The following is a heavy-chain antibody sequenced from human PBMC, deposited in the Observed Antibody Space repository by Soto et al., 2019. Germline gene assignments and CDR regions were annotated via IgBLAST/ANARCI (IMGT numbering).Heavy chain of an antibody. Sequence: GGSLRLSCAASGFTFRDHDMSWIRQAPGKGLEWVSCISSSGTATYYADSVKGRFTVSRDNADNSLYLQMNSLRAEDTAVYYCARNLQQTPHKYNNYYCMDVWGKGTTVTVSS. CDR1: GFTFRDHD. V-gene: IGHV3-11*04. CDR3: ARNLQQTPHKYNNYYCMDV. D-gene: IGHD2-15*01. CDR2: ISSSGTAT. J-gene: IGHJ6*03.